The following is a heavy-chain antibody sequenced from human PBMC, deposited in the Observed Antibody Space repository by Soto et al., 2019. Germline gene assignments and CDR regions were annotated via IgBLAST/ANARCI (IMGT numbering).Heavy chain of an antibody. D-gene: IGHD3-3*01. J-gene: IGHJ4*02. CDR3: ANDFWSGYYSPIDY. CDR2: ISYDGSNK. V-gene: IGHV3-30*18. CDR1: GFTFSIYG. Sequence: PGGSLRLSCAASGFTFSIYGMHWFRQAPGKGLEWVAVISYDGSNKYYADSVKGRFTISRDNSKNTLYLQMNSLRAEDTAVYYCANDFWSGYYSPIDYWGQGTLVTVSS.